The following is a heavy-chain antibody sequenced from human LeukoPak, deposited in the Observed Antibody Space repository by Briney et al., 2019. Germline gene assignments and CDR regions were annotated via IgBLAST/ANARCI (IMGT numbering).Heavy chain of an antibody. CDR1: GFTFDDYA. J-gene: IGHJ4*02. CDR3: AKGYCSSTSCRFDY. V-gene: IGHV3-9*03. D-gene: IGHD2-2*01. Sequence: GRSLRLSCAASGFTFDDYAMHWVRQAPGKGLEWVSGISWNSGSIGYADSVKGRFTISRDNAKNSLYLQMNSLRAGDMALYYCAKGYCSSTSCRFDYWGQGALVTVSS. CDR2: ISWNSGSI.